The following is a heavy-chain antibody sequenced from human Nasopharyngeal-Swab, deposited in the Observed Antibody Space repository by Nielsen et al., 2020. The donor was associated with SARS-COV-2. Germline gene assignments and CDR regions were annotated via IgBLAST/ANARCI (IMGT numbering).Heavy chain of an antibody. J-gene: IGHJ4*02. D-gene: IGHD3-22*01. Sequence: GESLKISCAASGFTFSRYAMSWVRQAPGRGLEWVSSISSGGGTTYYADSVQGRFAISRDNSKNTLYLQMNSLRAEDTAVYYCAKDSAYDSSGYYWNGGFDYWGQGTLVTVSS. V-gene: IGHV3-23*01. CDR2: ISSGGGTT. CDR3: AKDSAYDSSGYYWNGGFDY. CDR1: GFTFSRYA.